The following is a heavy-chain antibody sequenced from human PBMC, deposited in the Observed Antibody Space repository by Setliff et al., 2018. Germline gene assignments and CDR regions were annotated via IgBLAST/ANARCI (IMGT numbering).Heavy chain of an antibody. J-gene: IGHJ4*02. CDR3: FTDWLDGGTPGGY. Sequence: GGSLRLSCAASGLTLTPYTMTWVRQAPGKGPEWVGRIKGKANGGITDYGAAARGTFTISSDDAESAVFLQMDSLKTEDTAVYYCFTDWLDGGTPGGYWGQGTLVTVSS. V-gene: IGHV3-15*01. CDR1: GLTLTPYT. D-gene: IGHD1-1*01. CDR2: IKGKANGGIT.